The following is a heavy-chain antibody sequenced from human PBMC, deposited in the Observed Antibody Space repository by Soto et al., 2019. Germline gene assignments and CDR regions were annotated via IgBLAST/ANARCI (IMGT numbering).Heavy chain of an antibody. Sequence: SVKVSCKASGGTFSSYAISWVRQAPGQGLEWMGGIIPIFGTANYAQKFQGRVTITADESTSTAYMELSSLRSEDTAVYYCASDDSSGYKYYFEYWGQGTLVTVSS. V-gene: IGHV1-69*13. D-gene: IGHD3-22*01. J-gene: IGHJ4*02. CDR3: ASDDSSGYKYYFEY. CDR1: GGTFSSYA. CDR2: IIPIFGTA.